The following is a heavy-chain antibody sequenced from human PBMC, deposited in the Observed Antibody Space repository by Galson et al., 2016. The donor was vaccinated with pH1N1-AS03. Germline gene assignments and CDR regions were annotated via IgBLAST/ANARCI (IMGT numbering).Heavy chain of an antibody. CDR1: GFTFSNYG. CDR3: ARDQGIFLGSLDS. Sequence: SLRLSCAASGFTFSNYGMHWVRQAPGKGLEWVAVVSYDGVNQYYKDSVQGRFTISRDNSKNTVYLQLNSLRVEDTALYYCARDQGIFLGSLDSWGQGTLVTFSS. CDR2: VSYDGVNQ. V-gene: IGHV3-30*03. J-gene: IGHJ4*02. D-gene: IGHD3-3*02.